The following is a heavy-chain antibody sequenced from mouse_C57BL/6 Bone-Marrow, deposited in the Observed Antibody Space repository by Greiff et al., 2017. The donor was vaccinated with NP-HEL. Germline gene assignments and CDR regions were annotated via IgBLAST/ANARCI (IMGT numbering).Heavy chain of an antibody. Sequence: VQLQQSGAELVKPGASVKLSCTASGFNIKDYYMHWVKQRTEQGLEWIGRIDPEDGDTKYAPKFQGKATITADTSSNTAYLQLSSLTSEDTAVYYCARDYGNYVWFAYWGQGTLVTVSA. CDR3: ARDYGNYVWFAY. D-gene: IGHD2-1*01. J-gene: IGHJ3*01. CDR1: GFNIKDYY. V-gene: IGHV14-2*01. CDR2: IDPEDGDT.